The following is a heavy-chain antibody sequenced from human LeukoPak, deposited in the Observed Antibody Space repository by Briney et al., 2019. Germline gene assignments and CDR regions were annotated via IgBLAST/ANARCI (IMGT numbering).Heavy chain of an antibody. D-gene: IGHD6-25*01. CDR1: GFTFSSYS. CDR3: ASPGYSSGGHDY. J-gene: IGHJ4*02. CDR2: ISSSSYI. V-gene: IGHV3-21*01. Sequence: GGSLRLSCAASGFTFSSYSMNWVRQAPGKGLEWVSSISSSSYIYYADSVKGRFTISRDNAKNSLYLQMNSLRAEDTAVYYCASPGYSSGGHDYWGQGTLVTVSS.